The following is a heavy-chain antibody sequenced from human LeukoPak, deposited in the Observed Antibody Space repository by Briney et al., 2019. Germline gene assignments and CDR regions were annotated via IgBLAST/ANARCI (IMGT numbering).Heavy chain of an antibody. J-gene: IGHJ6*02. CDR2: IKQDGSEE. V-gene: IGHV3-7*05. CDR1: GFTFSSYW. D-gene: IGHD6-13*01. CDR3: ARDPYSITWSYGMDV. Sequence: GGSLRLSCAASGFTFSSYWMSGVRQAPGKGLEWVANIKQDGSEEVYVDSVKGRFTISRDNAKNSLFLQMNTLRAEDTAVYYCARDPYSITWSYGMDVWGQGSTVTVSS.